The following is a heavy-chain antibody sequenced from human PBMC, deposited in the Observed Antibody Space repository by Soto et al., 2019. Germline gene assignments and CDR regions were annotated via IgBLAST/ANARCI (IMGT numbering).Heavy chain of an antibody. Sequence: PGGSLRLSCAASGFTFSDYYMSWIRQAPGKGLEWVSYISSSSSYTNYADSVKGRFTISRDNAKNSLYLQMNSLRAEDTAVYYCASGRATTHYYYYYGMDVWGQGTTVTVSS. CDR3: ASGRATTHYYYYYGMDV. J-gene: IGHJ6*02. V-gene: IGHV3-11*06. CDR2: ISSSSSYT. D-gene: IGHD1-26*01. CDR1: GFTFSDYY.